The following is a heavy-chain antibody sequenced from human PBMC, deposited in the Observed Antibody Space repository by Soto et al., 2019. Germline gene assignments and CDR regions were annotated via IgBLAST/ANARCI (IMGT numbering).Heavy chain of an antibody. V-gene: IGHV3-30-3*01. D-gene: IGHD6-19*01. CDR2: ISYDGSNK. J-gene: IGHJ6*02. Sequence: GGSLRLSCAASGFTFSSYAMHWVRQAPGKGLERVAVISYDGSNKYYADSVKGRFTISRDNSKNTLYLQMNSLRAEDTAVYYCAREPSIAVAGPYYYYGMDVWGQGTTVTGSS. CDR3: AREPSIAVAGPYYYYGMDV. CDR1: GFTFSSYA.